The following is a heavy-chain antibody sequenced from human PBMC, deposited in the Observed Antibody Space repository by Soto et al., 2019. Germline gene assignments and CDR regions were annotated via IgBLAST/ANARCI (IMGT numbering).Heavy chain of an antibody. J-gene: IGHJ6*02. CDR3: ARETHHTIFGVVMPDYYYYYGMDV. D-gene: IGHD3-3*01. CDR1: GYTFTSYG. CDR2: ISAYNGNT. V-gene: IGHV1-18*04. Sequence: ASVKVSCKASGYTFTSYGISWVRQAPGQGLEWMGWISAYNGNTNYAQKLQGRVTMTTDTSTSTAYMELRSLRSDDTAVYYCARETHHTIFGVVMPDYYYYYGMDVWGQGTTVTV.